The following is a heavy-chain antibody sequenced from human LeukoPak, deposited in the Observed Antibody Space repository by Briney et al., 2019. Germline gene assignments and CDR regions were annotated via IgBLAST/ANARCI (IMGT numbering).Heavy chain of an antibody. V-gene: IGHV4-59*01. CDR3: ARDRILTGDAFDI. Sequence: SETLSLTCTVSGGSISSYYWSWIRQPPGKGLEWIGYIYYSGRTNYNPSLKRRVTISVDTSKNQFSLKLSSVTAADTAVYYCARDRILTGDAFDIWGQGTMVTVSS. CDR1: GGSISSYY. CDR2: IYYSGRT. D-gene: IGHD3-9*01. J-gene: IGHJ3*02.